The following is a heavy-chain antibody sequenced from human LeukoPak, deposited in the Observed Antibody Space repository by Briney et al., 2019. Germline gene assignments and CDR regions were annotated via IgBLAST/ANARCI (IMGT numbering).Heavy chain of an antibody. CDR3: ARHPFATPFDY. V-gene: IGHV4-59*08. CDR2: VYYSGDT. J-gene: IGHJ4*02. CDR1: GDSVSGVY. D-gene: IGHD2-15*01. Sequence: SETLSLTCTVSGDSVSGVYWSWIRQPPGKGLEWIGYVYYSGDTNYNPSLKSRVTMSLDTSKNQVPLRLSSVTAADTAVYYCARHPFATPFDYWGRGTLLTVSS.